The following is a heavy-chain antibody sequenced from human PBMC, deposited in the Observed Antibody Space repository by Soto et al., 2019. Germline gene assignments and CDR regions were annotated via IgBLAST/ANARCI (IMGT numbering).Heavy chain of an antibody. CDR2: IIGSGAIT. V-gene: IGHV3-23*04. CDR3: AKDARDTGGNSGIDY. Sequence: EVQLVESGGTLVQPGGSLRLSCAASAFSFSTSWMHWVRQAPGEGLVWVSSIIGSGAITYYADSVKGRFTISRDNSKSTLYLQMNSLRVEDTALYYCAKDARDTGGNSGIDYWGQGTLVTVSS. CDR1: AFSFSTSW. J-gene: IGHJ4*02. D-gene: IGHD2-21*02.